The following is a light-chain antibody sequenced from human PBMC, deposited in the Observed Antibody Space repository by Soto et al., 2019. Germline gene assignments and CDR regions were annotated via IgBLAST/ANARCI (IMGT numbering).Light chain of an antibody. CDR2: DAS. V-gene: IGKV3-11*01. CDR3: QQRRSWPPTIT. CDR1: QSVSTY. Sequence: EIVMTQSPATLSVSPGERATLSCRASQSVSTYLAWYQQRPGQAPRLLIYDASYRATDIPPRFSGGGPGTDFTLTISSLEPEDFAVYYCQQRRSWPPTITFGQGTRLEIK. J-gene: IGKJ5*01.